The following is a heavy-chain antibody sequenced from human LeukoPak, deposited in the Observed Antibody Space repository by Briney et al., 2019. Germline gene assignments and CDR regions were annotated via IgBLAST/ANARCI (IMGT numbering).Heavy chain of an antibody. CDR2: INPNSGVT. CDR1: GYTFTDYY. V-gene: IGHV1-2*02. J-gene: IGHJ1*01. D-gene: IGHD2-15*01. Sequence: GASVKVSCKASGYTFTDYYMHWVRQAPGQGLEWMGWINPNSGVTNYAQKFQGRVTMTRDTSISTAYMELSRLRSDDTAVYYCASCSGGSCYDSYFQHWGQGTLVTVSS. CDR3: ASCSGGSCYDSYFQH.